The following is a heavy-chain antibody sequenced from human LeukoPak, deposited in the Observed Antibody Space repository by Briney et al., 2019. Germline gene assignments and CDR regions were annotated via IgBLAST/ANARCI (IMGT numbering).Heavy chain of an antibody. CDR2: MYYTGTS. CDR1: GGSINNHY. J-gene: IGHJ4*02. V-gene: IGHV4-59*11. D-gene: IGHD5-12*01. Sequence: SETLSLTCSVSGGSINNHYWSWIWQPPGKGLEWIGYMYYTGTSNYNPSLKTGVSISADKSKNQFFLQMTSLTAADTAVYFCARGVYSAHDFDDWGQGTLVTVSS. CDR3: ARGVYSAHDFDD.